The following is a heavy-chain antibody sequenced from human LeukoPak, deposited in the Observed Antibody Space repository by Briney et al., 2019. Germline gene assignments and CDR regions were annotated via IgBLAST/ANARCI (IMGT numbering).Heavy chain of an antibody. V-gene: IGHV3-21*01. D-gene: IGHD3-3*01. CDR1: GFTFSSYS. CDR2: ISSSSSYI. CDR3: AKEADYDFWSGTTFDY. Sequence: GGSLRLSCAASGFTFSSYSMNWVRQAPGKGLEWVSSISSSSSYIYYADSVKGRFTISRDNAKNSLYLQMNSLRAEDTAVYYCAKEADYDFWSGTTFDYWGQGTLVTVSS. J-gene: IGHJ4*02.